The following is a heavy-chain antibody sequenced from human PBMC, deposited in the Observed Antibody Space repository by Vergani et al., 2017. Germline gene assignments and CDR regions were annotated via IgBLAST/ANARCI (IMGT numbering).Heavy chain of an antibody. V-gene: IGHV3-33*01. D-gene: IGHD3-3*01. CDR1: GFSFSRYD. CDR3: ARDETYYGSWSGSTDYYYYMDV. Sequence: QEQLVESGGGVVQPGRSLRLSCAASGFSFSRYDMHWVRQAPGKGLEWVAAIWFDGSDKYSADSVRGRYTISRDNSKNTQYLQMNSLRAEDTAVYYCARDETYYGSWSGSTDYYYYMDVWGKGTTVTVSS. J-gene: IGHJ6*03. CDR2: IWFDGSDK.